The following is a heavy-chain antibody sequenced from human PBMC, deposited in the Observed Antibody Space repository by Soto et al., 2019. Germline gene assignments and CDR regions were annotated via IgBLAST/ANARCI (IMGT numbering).Heavy chain of an antibody. J-gene: IGHJ4*02. CDR1: GFTFDDYA. D-gene: IGHD3-10*01. Sequence: EVQLVESGGGLVQPGRSLRLCCAASGFTFDDYAMHWVRQAPGKGLEWVSGISWNSGSIGYADSVKGRFTISRDNAKNSLYLQMNSLRAEDTALYYCAKDSGYYYGSGRLDYWGQGTLVTVSS. CDR2: ISWNSGSI. V-gene: IGHV3-9*01. CDR3: AKDSGYYYGSGRLDY.